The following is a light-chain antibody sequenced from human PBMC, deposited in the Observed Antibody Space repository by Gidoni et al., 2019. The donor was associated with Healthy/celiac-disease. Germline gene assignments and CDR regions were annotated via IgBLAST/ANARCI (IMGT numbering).Light chain of an antibody. J-gene: IGLJ1*01. CDR3: SSYTSSSTLVV. CDR2: DVS. Sequence: QSALTQPASVSGSPGQSITISCTGTCSDVGGSNYVSWYQQQPGKAPKLMIYDVSNRPAGVSNRFSGSKSGNTASLTISGLQAEDEADYYCSSYTSSSTLVVFGTGTKVTVL. CDR1: CSDVGGSNY. V-gene: IGLV2-14*03.